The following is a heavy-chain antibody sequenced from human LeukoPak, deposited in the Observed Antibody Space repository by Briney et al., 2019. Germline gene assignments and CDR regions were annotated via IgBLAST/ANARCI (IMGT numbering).Heavy chain of an antibody. V-gene: IGHV5-51*01. CDR3: ARELSYGPRAGDY. D-gene: IGHD1-7*01. CDR1: GYIYTDYW. CDR2: IYGDSDT. Sequence: GESLKISCKASGYIYTDYWIGWVRQMPGKGLEWMGIIYGDSDTRYSPSFQGQVTIPADTSINTACLEWSSLKASDSAMYYCARELSYGPRAGDYWGQGTLVTVSS. J-gene: IGHJ4*02.